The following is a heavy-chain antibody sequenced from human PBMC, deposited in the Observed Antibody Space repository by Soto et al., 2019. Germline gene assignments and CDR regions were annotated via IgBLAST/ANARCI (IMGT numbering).Heavy chain of an antibody. CDR2: ISNDGSIT. CDR3: ARLPNKSPQN. CDR1: GFTFSSYW. V-gene: IGHV3-74*01. J-gene: IGHJ1*01. Sequence: EVQLVESGGGLVQPGGSLRLSCVASGFTFSSYWMHWVRQAPGKGLVWVSSISNDGSITSYADPVKGRFTISRDNAKNTLYLQMNSLRAEDTAVYYCARLPNKSPQNWGQGTLVIVSP.